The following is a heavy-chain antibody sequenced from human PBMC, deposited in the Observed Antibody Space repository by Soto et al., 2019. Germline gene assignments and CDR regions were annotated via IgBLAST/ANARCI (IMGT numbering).Heavy chain of an antibody. CDR2: INHSGST. CDR1: GGSFSGYY. D-gene: IGHD2-21*02. J-gene: IGHJ4*02. CDR3: AIINPYCGGDCYY. Sequence: PSETLSLTCAVYGGSFSGYYWNWIRQPPGKGLEWIGEINHSGSTNYNPSLKSRVTISVDTSKNQFSLKLSSVTAADTAVYYCAIINPYCGGDCYYWGQGTLVTVSS. V-gene: IGHV4-34*01.